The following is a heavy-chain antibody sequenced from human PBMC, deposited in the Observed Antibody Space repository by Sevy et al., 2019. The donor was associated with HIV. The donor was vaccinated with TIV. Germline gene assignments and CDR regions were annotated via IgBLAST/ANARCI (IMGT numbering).Heavy chain of an antibody. V-gene: IGHV1-69*13. D-gene: IGHD6-19*01. CDR3: ARGGGNGWYYFDY. Sequence: ASVKVSCKASGGTFSSYGISWVRQAPGHGLEWMGGMIPILGTVNYAQKFQGRVTITADESTKTAYMELSSLRSEDTAVYYCARGGGNGWYYFDYWGQETLVTVSS. J-gene: IGHJ4*02. CDR2: MIPILGTV. CDR1: GGTFSSYG.